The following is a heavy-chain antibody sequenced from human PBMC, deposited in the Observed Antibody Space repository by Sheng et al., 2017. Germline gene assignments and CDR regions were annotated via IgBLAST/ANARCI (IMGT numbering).Heavy chain of an antibody. D-gene: IGHD3-10*01. V-gene: IGHV3-30*02. CDR2: IRYDGSNK. CDR1: GFTFSSYG. Sequence: QVQLVESGGGVVQPGGSLRLSCAASGFTFSSYGMHWVRQAPGKGLEWVAFIRYDGSNKYYADSVKGRFTISRDNSKNTLYLQMNSLRAEDTAVYYCAKDYYGSGSPFDYWGQGT. J-gene: IGHJ4*02. CDR3: AKDYYGSGSPFDY.